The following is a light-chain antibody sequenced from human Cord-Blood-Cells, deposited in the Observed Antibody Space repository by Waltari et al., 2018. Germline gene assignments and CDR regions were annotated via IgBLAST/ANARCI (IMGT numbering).Light chain of an antibody. Sequence: DIVMTQSPLSLPVTPGAPASISCRSSQSLLHSNGYNYLDWYLQKPGQSPQLLIYLGSNRASGVPDRFSGSGSGTDFTLKSSRVDAEDVGVYYCMQALQTPYTFGQGTKLEIK. CDR2: LGS. CDR1: QSLLHSNGYNY. CDR3: MQALQTPYT. V-gene: IGKV2-28*01. J-gene: IGKJ2*01.